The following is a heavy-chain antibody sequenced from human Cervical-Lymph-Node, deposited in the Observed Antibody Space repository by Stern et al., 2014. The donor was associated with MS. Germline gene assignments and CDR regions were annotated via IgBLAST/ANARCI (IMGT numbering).Heavy chain of an antibody. D-gene: IGHD2-15*01. CDR2: VNPSGST. J-gene: IGHJ3*01. CDR3: TRRPAGGFCNGDKCLGAFDV. V-gene: IGHV1-46*01. CDR1: GYTLTSHS. Sequence: VQLVQSGAEVKKPGASVKVSCKASGYTLTSHSLQWVRQAPGQGLEWMGIVNPSGSTKYAQKFQGRVTLTRDTTMSTVYMELSSLGSEDTAIYFCTRRPAGGFCNGDKCLGAFDVWGQGTMVTVSS.